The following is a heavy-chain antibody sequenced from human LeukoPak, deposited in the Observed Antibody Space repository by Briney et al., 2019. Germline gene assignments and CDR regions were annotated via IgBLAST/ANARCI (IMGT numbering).Heavy chain of an antibody. V-gene: IGHV3-23*01. CDR3: ARAAENYGGRFDS. J-gene: IGHJ4*02. D-gene: IGHD3-16*01. CDR1: GFTFSSYA. CDR2: ISGSGGST. Sequence: GGSLRLSCAASGFTFSSYAMSWVRQAPGKGLGWVSAISGSGGSTYYADSVKGRFTISRDNSKNTLYLQMNSLRAEDTAVYYCARAAENYGGRFDSWGQGTLVTVSS.